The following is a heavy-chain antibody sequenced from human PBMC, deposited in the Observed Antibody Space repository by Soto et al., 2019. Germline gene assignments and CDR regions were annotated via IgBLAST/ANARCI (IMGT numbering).Heavy chain of an antibody. D-gene: IGHD3-9*01. V-gene: IGHV3-66*01. J-gene: IGHJ4*02. CDR2: IYSGGST. Sequence: PGGSLRLSCAASGFTVSSNYMSWVRQAPGKGLEWVSAIYSGGSTHYTDSVKGRFTISRDKSKNTLYLQMNSLRAEDTAVYYCAKAQIEVGYDILTGNHHFDYWAQGTLVTVSS. CDR3: AKAQIEVGYDILTGNHHFDY. CDR1: GFTVSSNY.